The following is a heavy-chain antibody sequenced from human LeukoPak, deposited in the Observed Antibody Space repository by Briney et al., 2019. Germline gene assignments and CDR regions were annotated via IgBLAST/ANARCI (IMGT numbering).Heavy chain of an antibody. Sequence: SETLSLTCAVYGGSFSGYYWSWIRQPPGKGLEWIGEINHSGSTNYNPSLKSRVTISVDTSKNQFSLKLSSVTAADTAVYYCARGPRYYYGSGTGNWFDPWGQGTLVTVSS. D-gene: IGHD3-10*01. CDR3: ARGPRYYYGSGTGNWFDP. CDR1: GGSFSGYY. CDR2: INHSGST. J-gene: IGHJ5*02. V-gene: IGHV4-34*01.